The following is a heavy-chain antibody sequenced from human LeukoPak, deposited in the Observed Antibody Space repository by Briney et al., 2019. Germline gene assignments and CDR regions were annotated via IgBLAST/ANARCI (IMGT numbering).Heavy chain of an antibody. CDR2: IYSGGST. V-gene: IGHV3-53*01. Sequence: AGSLRLSCAASGFTVSSNYMSWVRQAPGKGLEWVSVIYSGGSTYYADSVKGRFTISRDNSKNTLYLQMNSLRAEDTAVYYCARGANLGTFDYWGQGTLVTVSS. CDR1: GFTVSSNY. CDR3: ARGANLGTFDY. D-gene: IGHD1-14*01. J-gene: IGHJ4*02.